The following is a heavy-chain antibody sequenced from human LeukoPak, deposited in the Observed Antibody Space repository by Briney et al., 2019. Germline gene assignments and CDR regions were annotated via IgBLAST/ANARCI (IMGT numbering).Heavy chain of an antibody. Sequence: GGSLRLSCAASGFTFDDYAMHWVRQAPGKGLEWVSLISGDGRDTYYGDFVKGRFTISRDNRKNSLYLQMNNLRTEDTALYYCAKDRVMAYQDTADSFDICGQGTMVTVSS. V-gene: IGHV3-43*02. CDR1: GFTFDDYA. CDR3: AKDRVMAYQDTADSFDI. D-gene: IGHD2-21*01. CDR2: ISGDGRDT. J-gene: IGHJ3*02.